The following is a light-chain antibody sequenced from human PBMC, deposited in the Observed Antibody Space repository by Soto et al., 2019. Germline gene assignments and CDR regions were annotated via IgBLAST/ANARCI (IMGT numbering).Light chain of an antibody. V-gene: IGKV2-28*01. J-gene: IGKJ2*01. Sequence: EIVMTQSPPSLTVTPGEPASISCRSSQRLLHSNGNNFLDWYLQKPGQSPQLLIYLGSNRASGVPDRVSGSAAGTDFTLKISRVEAEDVGVYYCMQALQTPYTFGQGTKLEI. CDR1: QRLLHSNGNNF. CDR2: LGS. CDR3: MQALQTPYT.